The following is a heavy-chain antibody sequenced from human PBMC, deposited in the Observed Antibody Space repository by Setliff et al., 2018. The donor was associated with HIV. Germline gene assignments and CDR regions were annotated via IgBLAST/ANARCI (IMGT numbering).Heavy chain of an antibody. CDR1: GYTFTSYA. V-gene: IGHV1-3*01. D-gene: IGHD6-6*01. CDR3: ARGFSVYSSSDPLLNWFDP. CDR2: INAGNGNT. Sequence: ASVKVSCKASGYTFTSYAMHWVRQAPGQRLEWMGWINAGNGNTKYSQKFQGRVTITRDTSASTAYMELSSLRSEDTAVYYCARGFSVYSSSDPLLNWFDPWGRGTLVTVSS. J-gene: IGHJ5*02.